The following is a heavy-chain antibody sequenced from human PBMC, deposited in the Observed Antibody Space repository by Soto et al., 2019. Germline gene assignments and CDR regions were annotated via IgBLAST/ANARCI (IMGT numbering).Heavy chain of an antibody. V-gene: IGHV4-30-4*01. Sequence: QVQLQESGPGLVKPSQTLSLTCTVSGGSISSGDYYWSGIRQPPGKGLEWIGYIDYSGSTYYNPSPKSRVTISVDTSKNQFSLKLSSVTAADTAVYYCARGGRTIFGRYFDYWGQGTLVTVSS. CDR1: GGSISSGDYY. J-gene: IGHJ4*02. CDR3: ARGGRTIFGRYFDY. CDR2: IDYSGST. D-gene: IGHD3-3*01.